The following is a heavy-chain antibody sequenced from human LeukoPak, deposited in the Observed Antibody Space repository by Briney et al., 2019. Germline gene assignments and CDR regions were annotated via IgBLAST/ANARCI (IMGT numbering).Heavy chain of an antibody. CDR2: IYSGGST. V-gene: IGHV3-53*01. J-gene: IGHJ4*02. CDR1: GFTVSSNY. D-gene: IGHD1-26*01. CDR3: AREKVGATYIDY. Sequence: GGSLRLSCAASGFTVSSNYMSRVRQAPGKGLEWVSVIYSGGSTYYADSVKGRFTISRDNSKNTLYLQMNSLRAEDTAVYYCAREKVGATYIDYWGQGTLVTVSS.